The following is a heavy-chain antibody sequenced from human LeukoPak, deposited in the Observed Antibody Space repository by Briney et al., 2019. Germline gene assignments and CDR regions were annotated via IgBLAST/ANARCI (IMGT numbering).Heavy chain of an antibody. Sequence: SETLSLTCTVSGGSISSSSYYWGWIRQPPGKGLEWIGSIYYSGSTYYNPSLKSRVTISVDTSKNQFSPKLSSVTAADTAVYYCASHDILTGYVFDYWGQGTLVTVSS. D-gene: IGHD3-9*01. CDR1: GGSISSSSYY. CDR3: ASHDILTGYVFDY. V-gene: IGHV4-39*01. CDR2: IYYSGST. J-gene: IGHJ4*02.